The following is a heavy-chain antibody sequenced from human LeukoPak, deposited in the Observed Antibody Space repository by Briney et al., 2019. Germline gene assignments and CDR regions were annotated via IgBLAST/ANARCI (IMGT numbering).Heavy chain of an antibody. J-gene: IGHJ4*02. CDR3: ARDGAHYVLRPYYFDY. Sequence: GGSLRLSCAASGFTFSSYSMNWVRQAPGKGLEWVSSISSSSSYIYYADSVKGRFTISRDNAKNSLYLQMNSLRAEDTAVYYCARDGAHYVLRPYYFDYWGQGTLVTVSS. CDR1: GFTFSSYS. CDR2: ISSSSSYI. V-gene: IGHV3-21*01. D-gene: IGHD3-10*02.